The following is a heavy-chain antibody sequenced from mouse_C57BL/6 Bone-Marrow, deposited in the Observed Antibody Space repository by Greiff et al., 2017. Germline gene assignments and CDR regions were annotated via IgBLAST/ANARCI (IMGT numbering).Heavy chain of an antibody. CDR2: IYPGSGST. D-gene: IGHD2-4*01. Sequence: VQLQQPGAELVKPGALVKMSCKASGYTFTSYWITWVKQRPGQGLEWIGDIYPGSGSTNYNEKFKSKATLTVDTSSSTAYMQLSSLTSEDSAVYYCASIYYEHAMDYWGQGTSVTVSS. CDR1: GYTFTSYW. J-gene: IGHJ4*01. CDR3: ASIYYEHAMDY. V-gene: IGHV1-55*01.